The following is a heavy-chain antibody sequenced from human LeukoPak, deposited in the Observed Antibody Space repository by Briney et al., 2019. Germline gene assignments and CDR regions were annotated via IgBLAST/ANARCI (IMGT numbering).Heavy chain of an antibody. J-gene: IGHJ5*02. D-gene: IGHD1-14*01. CDR3: ARQITPGGWFDP. V-gene: IGHV3-30-3*01. CDR1: GFTFSSYM. Sequence: GGSLRLSCAASGFTFSSYMMNWVRQAPGKGLEWVAVISYDGSNKYYADSVKGRFTISRDNSKNTLYLQMNSLRAEDTAVYYCARQITPGGWFDPWGQGTLVTVSS. CDR2: ISYDGSNK.